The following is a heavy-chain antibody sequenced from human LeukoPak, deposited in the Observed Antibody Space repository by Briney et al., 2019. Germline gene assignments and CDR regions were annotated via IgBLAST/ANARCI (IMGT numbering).Heavy chain of an antibody. CDR3: ARDRAYCSSTSCYVGAFDI. J-gene: IGHJ3*02. D-gene: IGHD2-2*01. Sequence: ASVKVSCKASGYTFTSYAMHWVRQAPGQRLEWMGWINAGNGNTKYSQEFQGGVTITRDTSASTAYMELSSLRSEDMAVYYCARDRAYCSSTSCYVGAFDIWGQGTMVTVSS. CDR1: GYTFTSYA. CDR2: INAGNGNT. V-gene: IGHV1-3*03.